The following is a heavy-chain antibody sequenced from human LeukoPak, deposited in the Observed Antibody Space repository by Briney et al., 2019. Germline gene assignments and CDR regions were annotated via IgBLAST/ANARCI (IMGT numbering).Heavy chain of an antibody. Sequence: SSETLSLTCTVSGGSISSSSYYWGWIRQPPGKGLEWIGSIYYSGSTYYNPSLKSRVTISVDTSKNQFSLKLSSVTAADTAVYYCARHAMEDCSSTSCSFGYWGQGTLVTVSS. J-gene: IGHJ4*02. CDR3: ARHAMEDCSSTSCSFGY. CDR1: GGSISSSSYY. D-gene: IGHD2-2*01. CDR2: IYYSGST. V-gene: IGHV4-39*01.